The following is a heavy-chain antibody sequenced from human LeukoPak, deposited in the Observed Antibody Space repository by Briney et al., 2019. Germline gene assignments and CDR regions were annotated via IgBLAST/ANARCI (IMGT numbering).Heavy chain of an antibody. CDR3: VRWRWLQSEFDY. J-gene: IGHJ4*02. CDR2: IKGDGSET. V-gene: IGHV3-7*01. Sequence: PGGSLRLSCAASGLTFSSYWMSWVRQAPQKGLEWVASIKGDGSETFYVDSVKGRFTISRDNAQRSLFLQMNSLRAEDTAVYYCVRWRWLQSEFDYWGQGTLVTVSS. CDR1: GLTFSSYW. D-gene: IGHD5-24*01.